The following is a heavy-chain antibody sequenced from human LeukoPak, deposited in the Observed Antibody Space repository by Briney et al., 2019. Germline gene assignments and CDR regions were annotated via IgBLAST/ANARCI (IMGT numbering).Heavy chain of an antibody. D-gene: IGHD3-22*01. CDR3: AKDSRAVYYYDSSGSRNFWFQH. J-gene: IGHJ1*01. CDR1: GGTFSSYA. V-gene: IGHV3-23*01. Sequence: ASVKVSCKASGGTFSSYAMSWVRQAPGKGLEWVSAISGSGGSTYYADSVKGRFTISRDNSKNTLYLQMNSLRAEDTAVYYCAKDSRAVYYYDSSGSRNFWFQHWGQGTLVTVSS. CDR2: ISGSGGST.